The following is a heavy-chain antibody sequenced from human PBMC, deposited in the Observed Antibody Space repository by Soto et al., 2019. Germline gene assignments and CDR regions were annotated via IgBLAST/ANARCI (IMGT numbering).Heavy chain of an antibody. Sequence: PGGSLRLSCAASGFTFSSYWMHWVRQAPGEGLVWVSYIKPDGSRTKDADSVKGRFTISRDNARNTLYLRMNSLRAEDTAVYYCARDNNWSYDSWGQGTLVTVSS. CDR3: ARDNNWSYDS. V-gene: IGHV3-74*03. CDR2: IKPDGSRT. J-gene: IGHJ4*02. D-gene: IGHD1-1*01. CDR1: GFTFSSYW.